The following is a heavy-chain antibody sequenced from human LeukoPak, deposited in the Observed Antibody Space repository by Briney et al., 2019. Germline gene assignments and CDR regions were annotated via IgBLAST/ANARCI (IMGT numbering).Heavy chain of an antibody. J-gene: IGHJ1*01. CDR2: INPNSGGT. CDR1: GGTFSSYA. D-gene: IGHD6-19*01. CDR3: ARDGVRIAVAGPRSRLQH. Sequence: ASVKVSCKASGGTFSSYAISWVRQAPGQGLEWMGWINPNSGGTNYAQKFQGRVTMTRDTSISTAYMELSRLRSDDTAVYYCARDGVRIAVAGPRSRLQHWGQGTLVTVSS. V-gene: IGHV1-2*02.